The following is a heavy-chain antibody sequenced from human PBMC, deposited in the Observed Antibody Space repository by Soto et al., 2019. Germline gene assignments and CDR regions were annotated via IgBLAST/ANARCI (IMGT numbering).Heavy chain of an antibody. CDR3: ARGRYCLNGRCCPNWFDS. J-gene: IGHJ5*01. CDR1: GDSISSVDYF. V-gene: IGHV4-30-4*01. D-gene: IGHD2-8*01. Sequence: SETLSLTCSVSGDSISSVDYFWAWIRQPPGQALEYIGYIYKSATTYYNPSFESRVAISLDTSKSQFSLNVTSVTAADTAVYFCARGRYCLNGRCCPNWFDSWGQGTLVTVSS. CDR2: IYKSATT.